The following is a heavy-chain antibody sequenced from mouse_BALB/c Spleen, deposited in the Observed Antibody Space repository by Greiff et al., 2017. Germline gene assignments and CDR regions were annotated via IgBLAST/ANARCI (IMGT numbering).Heavy chain of an antibody. D-gene: IGHD2-4*01. CDR3: ARWGTTMIRGYYAMDY. J-gene: IGHJ4*01. V-gene: IGHV1S81*02. CDR2: INPSNGRT. CDR1: GYTFTSYW. Sequence: QVQLQQPGAELVKPGASVKLSCKASGYTFTSYWMHWVKQRPGQGLEWIGEINPSNGRTNYNEKFKSKATLTVNKSSSTAYMQLSSLTSEDSAVYYCARWGTTMIRGYYAMDYWGQGTSVTVSS.